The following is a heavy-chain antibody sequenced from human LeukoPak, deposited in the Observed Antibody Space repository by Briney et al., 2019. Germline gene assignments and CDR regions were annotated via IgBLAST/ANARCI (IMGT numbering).Heavy chain of an antibody. CDR2: IYYSGST. V-gene: IGHV4-59*01. CDR1: GGSISSYY. CDR3: ARDNWNYGSSMDV. J-gene: IGHJ6*02. D-gene: IGHD1-7*01. Sequence: SETLSLTCTVSGGSISSYYWSWIRQPPGKGLEWIGYIYYSGSTNYNPPLKSRVTISVDTSKNQFSLKLSSVTAADTAVYYCARDNWNYGSSMDVWGQGTTVTVSS.